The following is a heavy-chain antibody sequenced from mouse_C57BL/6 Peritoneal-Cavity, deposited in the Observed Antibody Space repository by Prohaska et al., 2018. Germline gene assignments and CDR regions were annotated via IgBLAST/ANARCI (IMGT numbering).Heavy chain of an antibody. D-gene: IGHD2-4*01. Sequence: GKGLEWLGVIWSGGRTDYNAAFISRLSITKDNSKGQVFFKMDCLQADDTAIYYGARGGEANCYYDSWGHGTTLSVSS. CDR2: IWSGGRT. V-gene: IGHV2-2*01. J-gene: IGHJ2*01. CDR3: ARGGEANCYYDS.